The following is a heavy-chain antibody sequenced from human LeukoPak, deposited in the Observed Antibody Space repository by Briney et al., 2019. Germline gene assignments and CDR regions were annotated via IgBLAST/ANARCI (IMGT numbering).Heavy chain of an antibody. Sequence: GGSLRLSCAASGFTFNNYVMTWVRQAPGKGLEWVSSISASAAMTYYADSVRGRFTVSRDNSKNTLYLQMNSLRAEDTAVYYCAKGDTTWELPHDYWGQGTLVTVSS. CDR3: AKGDTTWELPHDY. J-gene: IGHJ4*02. CDR2: ISASAAMT. CDR1: GFTFNNYV. D-gene: IGHD1-26*01. V-gene: IGHV3-23*01.